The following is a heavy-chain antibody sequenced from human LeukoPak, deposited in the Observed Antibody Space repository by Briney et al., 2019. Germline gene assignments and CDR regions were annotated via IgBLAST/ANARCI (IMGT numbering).Heavy chain of an antibody. Sequence: ASVKVSCKASGYTFTSYGISWVRQAPGQGLEWMGWISAYNGNTNYAQKLQGRVTMTTDTSTSTAYMELRSLRSDDTAVYYCARSRFGELLPNWFDPWGQGTLVTVSS. V-gene: IGHV1-18*01. J-gene: IGHJ5*02. CDR2: ISAYNGNT. CDR1: GYTFTSYG. D-gene: IGHD3-10*01. CDR3: ARSRFGELLPNWFDP.